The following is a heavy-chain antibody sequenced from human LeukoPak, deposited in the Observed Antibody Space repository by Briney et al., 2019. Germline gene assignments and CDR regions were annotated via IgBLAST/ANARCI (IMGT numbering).Heavy chain of an antibody. V-gene: IGHV4-34*01. CDR2: INHSGST. J-gene: IGHJ4*02. CDR3: ARVRPDYMTTEDYYFDY. D-gene: IGHD4-17*01. CDR1: GGSFSGYY. Sequence: SETLSLTCAVSGGSFSGYYWSWIRQPPGKGLEWIGEINHSGSTNYNPSLKSRVTISVDTSKNQFSLKLSSVTAADTAVYYCARVRPDYMTTEDYYFDYWGQGNLVTVSS.